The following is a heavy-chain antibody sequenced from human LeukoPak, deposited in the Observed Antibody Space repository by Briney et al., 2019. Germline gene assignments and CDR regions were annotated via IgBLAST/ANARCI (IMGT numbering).Heavy chain of an antibody. CDR3: VRDNPRCCGVVPANIDDY. Sequence: GGSLRLSCEASGFIFSRDSMNWVRQAPGKGLEWISYISHDSGVRYYADSVRGRFTVSRDNAKNSLHLQMHSLRAEDTAVYYCVRDNPRCCGVVPANIDDYWGQGTLVTVSS. J-gene: IGHJ4*02. CDR1: GFIFSRDS. CDR2: ISHDSGVR. V-gene: IGHV3-48*01. D-gene: IGHD2-15*01.